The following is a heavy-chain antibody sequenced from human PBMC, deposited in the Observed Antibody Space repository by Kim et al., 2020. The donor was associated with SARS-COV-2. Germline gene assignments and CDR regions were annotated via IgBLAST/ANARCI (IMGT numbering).Heavy chain of an antibody. CDR2: INNDGSII. J-gene: IGHJ4*02. V-gene: IGHV3-74*01. Sequence: GGSLRLSCAASGFTFSSYWMHWVRQAPGKGLVWVSRINNDGSIINQADSVKGRFTISRDNAKNTLDLQMNSLRAEDTAVYYCVRGGLYNTAWPPSYWGQGTLVTVSS. CDR3: VRGGLYNTAWPPSY. D-gene: IGHD1-20*01. CDR1: GFTFSSYW.